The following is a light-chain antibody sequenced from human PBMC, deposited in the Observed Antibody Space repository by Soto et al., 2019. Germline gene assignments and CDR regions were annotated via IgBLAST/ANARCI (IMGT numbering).Light chain of an antibody. CDR3: GTWDRSLTYXL. J-gene: IGLJ1*01. Sequence: QSVLTQPPSVSAAPGQKVIITCSGSSFDIGKNYVSWYQHLPGTAPKLLIYDTEKRLAGVPDRFSASKSGTSATLAISGLQTGDEANYFCGTWDRSLTYXLFGTGTKVNV. V-gene: IGLV1-51*01. CDR2: DTE. CDR1: SFDIGKNY.